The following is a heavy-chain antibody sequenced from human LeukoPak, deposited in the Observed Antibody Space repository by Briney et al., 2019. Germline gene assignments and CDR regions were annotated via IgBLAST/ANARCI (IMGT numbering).Heavy chain of an antibody. CDR1: GYTSTGYY. D-gene: IGHD5-18*01. Sequence: ASVKVSCKASGYTSTGYYMHWVRQAPGQGLEWMGWINPNSGGTNYAQKFQGRVTMTRDTSISTAYMELSRLRSDDTAVYYCARGYRYGYQHFDYWGQGTLVTVSS. J-gene: IGHJ4*02. V-gene: IGHV1-2*02. CDR3: ARGYRYGYQHFDY. CDR2: INPNSGGT.